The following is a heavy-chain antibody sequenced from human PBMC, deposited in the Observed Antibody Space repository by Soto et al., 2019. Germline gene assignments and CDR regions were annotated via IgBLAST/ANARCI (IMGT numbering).Heavy chain of an antibody. D-gene: IGHD3-16*02. J-gene: IGHJ6*02. Sequence: SETLSLTCTVSGGSISSSSYYWGWIRQPPGKGLEWIGSIYYSGSTYYNPSLKSRVTISVDTSKNQFSLKLSSVTAADTAAYYCAKAPLPFGGVIGGYGMDVWGQGTTVTVSS. CDR3: AKAPLPFGGVIGGYGMDV. V-gene: IGHV4-39*01. CDR2: IYYSGST. CDR1: GGSISSSSYY.